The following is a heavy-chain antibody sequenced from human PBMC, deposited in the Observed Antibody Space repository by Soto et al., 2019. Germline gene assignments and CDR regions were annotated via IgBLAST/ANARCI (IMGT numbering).Heavy chain of an antibody. V-gene: IGHV3-23*01. CDR3: AKGRGGAYYYYGLDV. CDR2: ISGSGATT. J-gene: IGHJ6*02. CDR1: GFTFNAYA. D-gene: IGHD3-10*01. Sequence: EVQLLESGGGLVQPGESLTLSCAASGFTFNAYAMTWARRAPGKGLEWVSAISGSGATTYVADSVKGRFTISRDNSKDTLYLQMNSLRAEDTAIYYCAKGRGGAYYYYGLDVWGQGTKVTVSS.